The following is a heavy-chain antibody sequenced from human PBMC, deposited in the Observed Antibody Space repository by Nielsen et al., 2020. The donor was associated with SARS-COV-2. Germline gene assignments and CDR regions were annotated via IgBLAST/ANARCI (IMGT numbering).Heavy chain of an antibody. D-gene: IGHD2-15*01. J-gene: IGHJ4*02. CDR2: IYHSGST. V-gene: IGHV4-4*02. Sequence: SETLSLTCAVSGGSISSSNWWCWVRQPPGKGLEWIGVIYHSGSTNYNPSLKSRVTISVDKSKNQFSLKLSSVTAADTAVYYCASRYCSGGSCSLFDYWGQGTLVTVSS. CDR1: GGSISSSNW. CDR3: ASRYCSGGSCSLFDY.